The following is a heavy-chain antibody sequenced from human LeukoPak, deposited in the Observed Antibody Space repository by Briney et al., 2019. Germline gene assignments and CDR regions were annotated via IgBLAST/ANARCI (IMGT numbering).Heavy chain of an antibody. CDR3: ARGGPPGYYYDYYMDV. Sequence: PSETLSLTCTVSGGSISSYYWSWIRQPAGKGLEWIGRIYTSGSNNYNPSLKSRVTISVDTSKNQFSLKMSSVTAADTAVYFCARGGPPGYYYDYYMDVWGKGTTVTISS. CDR2: IYTSGSN. V-gene: IGHV4-4*07. CDR1: GGSISSYY. J-gene: IGHJ6*03.